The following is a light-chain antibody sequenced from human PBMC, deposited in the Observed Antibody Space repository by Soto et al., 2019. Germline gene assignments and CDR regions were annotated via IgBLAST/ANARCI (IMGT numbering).Light chain of an antibody. CDR3: QQYGNRPLT. V-gene: IGKV1-33*01. Sequence: DIHMTQSPSSLSASVGDRVTITCQASEDISNYLNWYQQKPGKAPKLLIYDASNLETGVPPRFSGSGSGTHFTFTISSLQPEDFASYYCQQYGNRPLTFGQGTMVEIK. CDR2: DAS. J-gene: IGKJ2*01. CDR1: EDISNY.